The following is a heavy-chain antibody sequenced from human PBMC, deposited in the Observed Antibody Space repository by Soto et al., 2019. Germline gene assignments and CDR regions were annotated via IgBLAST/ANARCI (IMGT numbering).Heavy chain of an antibody. CDR1: GGSISSGDYY. V-gene: IGHV4-30-4*01. CDR3: ARVMVRGVDAFDI. J-gene: IGHJ3*02. D-gene: IGHD3-10*01. Sequence: SETLSLTCTVSGGSISSGDYYWSWIRQPPGKGLEWIGYIYYSGSTYYNPSLKSRVTISVDTSKNQFSLKLSSVTAADTAVYYCARVMVRGVDAFDIWGQGTMVTVSS. CDR2: IYYSGST.